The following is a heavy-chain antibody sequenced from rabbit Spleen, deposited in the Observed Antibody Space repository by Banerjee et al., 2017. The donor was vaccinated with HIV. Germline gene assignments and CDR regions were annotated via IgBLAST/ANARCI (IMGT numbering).Heavy chain of an antibody. CDR3: ARDPWDDGSGYDL. V-gene: IGHV1S40*01. J-gene: IGHJ4*01. D-gene: IGHD1-1*01. Sequence: QSLEESGGGLVKPGASLTLTCTASGFTISSSYSMCWVRQAPGKGLEWIACINTGSGGRIYYASWAKGRFTISKTSSTTVTLQMTSLTAADTATYFCARDPWDDGSGYDLWGPGTLVTVS. CDR1: GFTISSSYS. CDR2: INTGSGGRI.